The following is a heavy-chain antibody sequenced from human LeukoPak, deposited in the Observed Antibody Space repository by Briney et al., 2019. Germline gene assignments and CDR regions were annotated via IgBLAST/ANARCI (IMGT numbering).Heavy chain of an antibody. CDR2: MNPNSANT. CDR1: GYTFTSYD. CDR3: ARLASSSWPLYYYYGMDV. Sequence: ASVKVSCKASGYTFTSYDINWVRQATGQGLEWMGWMNPNSANTGYAQKFQGRVTMTRNTSISTACMELSSLRSEDTAVYYCARLASSSWPLYYYYGMDVWGQGTTVTVSS. J-gene: IGHJ6*02. V-gene: IGHV1-8*01. D-gene: IGHD6-13*01.